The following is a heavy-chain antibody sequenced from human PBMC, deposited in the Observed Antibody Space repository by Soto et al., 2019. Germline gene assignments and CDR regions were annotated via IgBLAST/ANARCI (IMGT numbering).Heavy chain of an antibody. V-gene: IGHV3-30-3*01. CDR3: ARDKIKGAPDYLES. Sequence: QEQLVESGGDVVQPGRSLTLSCAASGFTFSANAMHWVRQAPGKGLERVAGIAYDGTIKIYRDSVKGRFTISRDDSKSTLYLQMNSLRPEDTAVYYCARDKIKGAPDYLESWGQGTLVTVSS. CDR1: GFTFSANA. CDR2: IAYDGTIK. J-gene: IGHJ4*02. D-gene: IGHD1-26*01.